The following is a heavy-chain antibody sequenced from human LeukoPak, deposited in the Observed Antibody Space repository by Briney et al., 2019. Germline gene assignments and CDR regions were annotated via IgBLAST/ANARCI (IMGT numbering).Heavy chain of an antibody. CDR2: ISYDGSNK. CDR3: TYGSGSYDAFDI. D-gene: IGHD3-10*01. J-gene: IGHJ3*02. V-gene: IGHV3-33*05. Sequence: GGSLRLSCAASGFTFSTYGLHWVRQAPGKGLEWVAVISYDGSNKYYADSVKGRFTISRDNSKNTLYLQMNSLRAEDTAVYYCTYGSGSYDAFDIWGQGTMVTVSS. CDR1: GFTFSTYG.